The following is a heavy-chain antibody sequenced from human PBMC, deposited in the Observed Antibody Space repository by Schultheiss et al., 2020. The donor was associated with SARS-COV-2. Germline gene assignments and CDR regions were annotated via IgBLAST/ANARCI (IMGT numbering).Heavy chain of an antibody. CDR3: ARGVYCGGDCYSPQGY. D-gene: IGHD2-21*01. Sequence: GGSLRLSCAASGFTFSSYAMSWVRQAPGKGLEWVSGISWNSGSIGYADSVKGRFTISRDNSKNTMYLQMNSLRAEDTAVYYCARGVYCGGDCYSPQGYWGQGTLVTVSS. CDR1: GFTFSSYA. CDR2: ISWNSGSI. V-gene: IGHV3-23*01. J-gene: IGHJ4*02.